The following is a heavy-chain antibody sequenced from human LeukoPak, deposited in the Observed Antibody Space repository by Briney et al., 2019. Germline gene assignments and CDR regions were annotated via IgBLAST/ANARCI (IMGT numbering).Heavy chain of an antibody. Sequence: ASVKVSCKASGYTFTSYGISWVRQAPGQGLEWMGWMNPNSGNTGYAQKFQGRVTMTRNTSISTAYMELSSLRSEDTAVYYCARKSGAAAEFDYWGQGTLVTVSS. J-gene: IGHJ4*02. CDR1: GYTFTSYG. V-gene: IGHV1-8*02. D-gene: IGHD6-13*01. CDR2: MNPNSGNT. CDR3: ARKSGAAAEFDY.